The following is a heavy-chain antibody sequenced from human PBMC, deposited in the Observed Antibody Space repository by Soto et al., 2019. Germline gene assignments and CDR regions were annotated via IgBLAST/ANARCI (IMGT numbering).Heavy chain of an antibody. D-gene: IGHD2-21*01. CDR1: GSPFSTYW. CDR3: ARQRRDASDGCFLCPMDV. J-gene: IGHJ6*02. Sequence: EVQLVQSGAEVKKPGESLKISCQSSGSPFSTYWVAWVRQMPGKALEWMGLIYPDDSDTRYNPAFRGQVTISAEKSTSTVFLQLRSLKASDTATYFCARQRRDASDGCFLCPMDVWGHGTSVTVSS. V-gene: IGHV5-51*01. CDR2: IYPDDSDT.